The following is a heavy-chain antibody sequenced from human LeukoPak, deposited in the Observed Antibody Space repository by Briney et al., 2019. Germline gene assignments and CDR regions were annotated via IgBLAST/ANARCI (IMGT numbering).Heavy chain of an antibody. CDR1: GYSISSGYY. Sequence: SETLSLTCTVSGYSISSGYYWGWIRQPPGKGLEGIGSIYHSGSTYYNPSLKSRVTISVDTSKNQFSLKLSSVTAADTAVYYCARDGIEGARDSNWGQGTLVTVSS. V-gene: IGHV4-38-2*02. CDR3: ARDGIEGARDSN. J-gene: IGHJ4*02. CDR2: IYHSGST. D-gene: IGHD1-26*01.